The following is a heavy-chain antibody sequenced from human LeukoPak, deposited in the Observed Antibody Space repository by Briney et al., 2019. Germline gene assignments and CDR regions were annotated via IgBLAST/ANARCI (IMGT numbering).Heavy chain of an antibody. Sequence: GGSLRLSCAASGFTFSSYSMNWVRQAPGKGLEWVSSISSSSSYIYYADSVKGRFTISRDNAKNSLYLQMNSLRAEDTAVYYCARENDYGDYGDFDYWGQGTLVTVSS. D-gene: IGHD4-17*01. CDR3: ARENDYGDYGDFDY. J-gene: IGHJ4*02. CDR1: GFTFSSYS. V-gene: IGHV3-21*01. CDR2: ISSSSSYI.